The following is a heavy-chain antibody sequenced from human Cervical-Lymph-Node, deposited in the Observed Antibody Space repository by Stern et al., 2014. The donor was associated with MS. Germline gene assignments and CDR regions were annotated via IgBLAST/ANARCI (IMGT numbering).Heavy chain of an antibody. CDR2: ISRSTNFI. Sequence: MQLVQSGGGLVKPGGSLRLSCAASGFTFSYYSMNWVRQAPGKGLEWVSSISRSTNFIYYADSVKGRFTISRDNANNSLYLQMNSLRPEDTAVYYCARGGGVEADYWGQGTLVTVSS. CDR1: GFTFSYYS. CDR3: ARGGGVEADY. D-gene: IGHD3-10*01. V-gene: IGHV3-21*06. J-gene: IGHJ4*02.